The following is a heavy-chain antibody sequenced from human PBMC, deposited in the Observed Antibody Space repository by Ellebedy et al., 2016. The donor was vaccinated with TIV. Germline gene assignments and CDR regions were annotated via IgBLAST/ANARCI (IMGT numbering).Heavy chain of an antibody. J-gene: IGHJ4*02. CDR1: GYTFSSYG. Sequence: AASVKVSCKTSGYTFSSYGVSWVRQAPGQGLEWVGRISADNGNTNYAQKFQGRVTMTTDTSTNTVYMELRSLRSDDTAMYYCVRDWGTNQIIADYWGQGTQATVSS. CDR2: ISADNGNT. D-gene: IGHD1-14*01. CDR3: VRDWGTNQIIADY. V-gene: IGHV1-18*01.